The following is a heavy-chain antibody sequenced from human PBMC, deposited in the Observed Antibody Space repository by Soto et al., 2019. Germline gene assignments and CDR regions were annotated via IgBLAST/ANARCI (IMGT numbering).Heavy chain of an antibody. V-gene: IGHV4-39*07. CDR3: ARVSGSYYYGMDV. CDR1: GGSISSSSYY. CDR2: FYYNERT. Sequence: PSETLSLTCTVYGGSISSSSYYWGWIRQPPGKGLEWVGNFYYNERTYYNLSLKSRVTISIDTSKNQFSLKLSSVTAADTAVYYCARVSGSYYYGMDVWGQGTTVTVSS. J-gene: IGHJ6*02. D-gene: IGHD1-26*01.